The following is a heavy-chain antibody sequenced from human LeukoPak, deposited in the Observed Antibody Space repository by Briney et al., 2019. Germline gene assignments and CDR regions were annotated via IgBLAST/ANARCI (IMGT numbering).Heavy chain of an antibody. V-gene: IGHV3-21*06. CDR2: ISSSSDYI. CDR3: AKDWSGNYNWSDP. Sequence: GGSLRLSCAASGFTFSSYSMNWVRQAPGKGLEWVSSISSSSDYIYYADSVKGRFIISRDNSKNTLYVQMNSLRAEDTAIYYCAKDWSGNYNWSDPWGQGTLVTVSS. D-gene: IGHD3-3*01. J-gene: IGHJ5*02. CDR1: GFTFSSYS.